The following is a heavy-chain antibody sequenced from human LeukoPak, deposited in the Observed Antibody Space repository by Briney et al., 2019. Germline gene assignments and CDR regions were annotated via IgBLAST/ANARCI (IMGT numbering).Heavy chain of an antibody. J-gene: IGHJ6*02. CDR3: ARDGVDYYYYSMDV. V-gene: IGHV3-48*04. Sequence: GGSLRLSCAASGFTFSSYWMSWVRQAPGKGLEWVSYISSSGSTIYYADSVKGRFTISRDNAKNSLYLQMNSLRAEDTAVYYCARDGVDYYYYSMDVWGQGTTVTVSS. CDR2: ISSSGSTI. CDR1: GFTFSSYW.